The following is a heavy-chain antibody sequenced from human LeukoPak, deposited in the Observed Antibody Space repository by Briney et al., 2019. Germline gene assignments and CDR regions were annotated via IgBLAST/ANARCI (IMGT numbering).Heavy chain of an antibody. J-gene: IGHJ5*02. Sequence: SETLSLTCTVSGYSISSGYYWSWIRQPPGKGLEWIGEINHSGSTNYNPSLKSRVTISVDTSKNQFSLKLSSVTAADTAVYYCARRPYSSRRTNWFNPWGQGTLVTVSS. CDR3: ARRPYSSRRTNWFNP. V-gene: IGHV4-38-2*02. CDR2: INHSGST. CDR1: GYSISSGYY. D-gene: IGHD6-13*01.